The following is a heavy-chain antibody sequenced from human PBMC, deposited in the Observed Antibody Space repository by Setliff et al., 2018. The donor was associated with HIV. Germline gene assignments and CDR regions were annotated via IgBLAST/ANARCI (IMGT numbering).Heavy chain of an antibody. CDR1: GYSFSSYW. CDR2: IYPGDSDT. V-gene: IGHV5-51*01. J-gene: IGHJ1*01. Sequence: PGESLKISCKGSGYSFSSYWISWVRQMPGKGLGWMGIIYPGDSDTRYSPSFHGQVSFFADKSISTAYLQWSSLKASDTAIYYCATSDYGGGSGHFQRWGQGTLVTVSS. CDR3: ATSDYGGGSGHFQR. D-gene: IGHD4-17*01.